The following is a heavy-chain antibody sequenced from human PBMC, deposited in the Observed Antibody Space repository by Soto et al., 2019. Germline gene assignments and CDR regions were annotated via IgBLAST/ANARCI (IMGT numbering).Heavy chain of an antibody. D-gene: IGHD3-3*01. CDR3: ARDGQLRSNSYYYYGMDV. CDR2: INSDGSST. CDR1: GFTFSSYT. V-gene: IGHV3-74*01. J-gene: IGHJ6*02. Sequence: PGGSLRLSCAASGFTFSSYTMSWVRQAPGKGLVWVSRINSDGSSTSYADSVKGRFTISRDNAKNTLYLQMNSLRAEDTAVYYCARDGQLRSNSYYYYGMDVWGQGTTVTVSS.